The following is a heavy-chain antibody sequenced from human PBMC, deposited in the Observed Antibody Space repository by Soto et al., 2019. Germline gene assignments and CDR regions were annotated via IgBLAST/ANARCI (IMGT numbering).Heavy chain of an antibody. CDR3: ARGVIH. V-gene: IGHV4-31*03. D-gene: IGHD3-16*02. J-gene: IGHJ4*02. CDR2: IYYSGST. Sequence: QVQLQESGPGLVKPSQTLSLTCTVSGGSISGGGYYWSWIRQHPGKGLEWIGYIYYSGSTAYNPPLKRRITISVDTAHNQFSRKLNSVTAADTAGYDCARGVIHWGQGTLFTVSS. CDR1: GGSISGGGYY.